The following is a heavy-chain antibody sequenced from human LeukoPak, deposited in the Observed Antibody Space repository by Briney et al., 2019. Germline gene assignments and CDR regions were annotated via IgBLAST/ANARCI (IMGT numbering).Heavy chain of an antibody. CDR3: AEVKLPDYYYMDV. J-gene: IGHJ6*03. Sequence: ASVKVSCKASGYTFTSYGISWVRQAPGQGLEWMGGIIPIFGTANYAQKFQGRVTITTDESTSTAYMELSSLRSEDTAVYYCAEVKLPDYYYMDVWGKGTTVTVSS. CDR2: IIPIFGTA. D-gene: IGHD6-6*01. V-gene: IGHV1-69*05. CDR1: GYTFTSYG.